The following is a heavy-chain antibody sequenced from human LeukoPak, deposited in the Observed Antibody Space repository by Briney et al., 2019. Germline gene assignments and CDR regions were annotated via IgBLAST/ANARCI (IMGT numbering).Heavy chain of an antibody. CDR2: IYTSGST. CDR3: ARVWRYYDSSGYSYYFDY. V-gene: IGHV4-4*07. J-gene: IGHJ4*02. Sequence: SETLSLTCTVSGSGGSISSYYWSWIRQPAGKGLEWIGRIYTSGSTNYNPSLKSRVTMSVDTSKNQFSLKLTSVTAADTAVYYCARVWRYYDSSGYSYYFDYWGQGTLVTVSS. CDR1: GSGGSISSYY. D-gene: IGHD3-22*01.